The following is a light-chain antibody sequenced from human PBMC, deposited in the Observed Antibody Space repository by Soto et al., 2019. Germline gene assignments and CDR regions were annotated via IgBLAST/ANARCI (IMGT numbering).Light chain of an antibody. CDR1: TGAVTSDYY. CDR3: LLYYGGVWV. V-gene: IGLV7-43*01. CDR2: STS. J-gene: IGLJ3*02. Sequence: QTVVTQEPSLTVSPGGTVTLTCASSTGAVTSDYYSNWFQQKPGQAPRALIYSTSNKQSWTPARFSGSLLGGKAALTLSGVQPEDEAEYYCLLYYGGVWVFGGGTKLTVL.